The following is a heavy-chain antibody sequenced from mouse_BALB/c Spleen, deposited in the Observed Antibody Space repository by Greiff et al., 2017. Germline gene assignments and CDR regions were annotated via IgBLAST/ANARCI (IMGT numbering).Heavy chain of an antibody. CDR3: ATFTTVVAQGNYFDY. J-gene: IGHJ2*01. D-gene: IGHD1-1*01. CDR2: INPSNGRT. V-gene: IGHV1S81*02. Sequence: QVQLQQSGAELVKPGASVKLSCKASGYTFTSYWMHWVKQRPGQGLEWIGEINPSNGRTNYNEKFKSKATLTVDKSSSTAYMQLSSLTSEDSAVYYCATFTTVVAQGNYFDYWGQGTTLTVSS. CDR1: GYTFTSYW.